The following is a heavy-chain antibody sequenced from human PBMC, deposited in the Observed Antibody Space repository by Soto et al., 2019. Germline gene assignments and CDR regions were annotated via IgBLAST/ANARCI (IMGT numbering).Heavy chain of an antibody. V-gene: IGHV1-8*01. CDR2: MNPNSGNT. Sequence: ASVKVSCKASGYTFTSYDINWVRQATGQGLEWMGWMNPNSGNTGYAQKFQGRVTMTRNTSISTAYMELSSLRSEDTAVYYCARSRRMITFGGVIVTAFDIWGQGTMVTVSS. CDR1: GYTFTSYD. J-gene: IGHJ3*02. D-gene: IGHD3-16*02. CDR3: ARSRRMITFGGVIVTAFDI.